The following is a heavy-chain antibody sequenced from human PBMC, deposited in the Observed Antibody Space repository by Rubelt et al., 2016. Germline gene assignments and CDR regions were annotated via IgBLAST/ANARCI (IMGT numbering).Heavy chain of an antibody. CDR2: IYYSGST. J-gene: IGHJ4*02. CDR1: GGSISSYY. Sequence: QVQLQESGPGLVRPSETLSLTCTVSGGSISSYYWSWIRQPPGKGLEWIGYIYYSGSTNYNPSPRGRVTLSVDTAKNQFSLKLSSVTAADTAVYYCARASYGSETKMGYWGQGTLVTVSS. CDR3: ARASYGSETKMGY. V-gene: IGHV4-59*01. D-gene: IGHD3-10*01.